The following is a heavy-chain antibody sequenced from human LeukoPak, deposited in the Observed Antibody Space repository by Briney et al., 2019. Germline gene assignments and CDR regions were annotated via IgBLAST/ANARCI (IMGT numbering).Heavy chain of an antibody. J-gene: IGHJ4*02. CDR2: IYYSGST. CDR1: GGSISSSSYY. V-gene: IGHV4-39*07. D-gene: IGHD1-26*01. CDR3: AAYSLGATPPYYFDY. Sequence: SETLSLTCTVSGGSISSSSYYWGWIRQPPGKGLEWIGSIYYSGSTYYNPSLKSRVTISVDTSKNQFSLKLSSVTAADTAVYYCAAYSLGATPPYYFDYWGQGTLVTVSS.